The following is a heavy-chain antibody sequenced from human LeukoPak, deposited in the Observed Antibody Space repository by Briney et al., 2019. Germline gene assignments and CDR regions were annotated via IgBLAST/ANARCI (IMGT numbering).Heavy chain of an antibody. CDR3: AREGDYVDY. CDR2: ISAYNGNT. V-gene: IGHV1-18*01. Sequence: ASVKVSCKVSGYTLTELSMHWVRQAPGQGLEWMGWISAYNGNTNYAQKLQGRVTMTTDTSTSTAYMELRSLRSNDTAVYYCAREGDYVDYWGQGTLVTVSS. J-gene: IGHJ4*02. CDR1: GYTLTELS.